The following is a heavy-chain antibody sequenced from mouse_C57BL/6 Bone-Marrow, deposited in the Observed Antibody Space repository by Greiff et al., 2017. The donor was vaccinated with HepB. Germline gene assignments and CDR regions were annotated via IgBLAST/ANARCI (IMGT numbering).Heavy chain of an antibody. J-gene: IGHJ3*01. Sequence: EVQLQQSGPVLVTPGPSVKISCKASGFTFTDYYMHWVQRSHGKSLAWIGLVYPYNGGTSYHQKFKGKATLTVDTSSSTAYMELTSRTSEDSAVYYCARGGYDWFAYWGQGTLVTVSA. CDR1: GFTFTDYY. V-gene: IGHV1-36*01. D-gene: IGHD2-3*01. CDR3: ARGGYDWFAY. CDR2: VYPYNGGT.